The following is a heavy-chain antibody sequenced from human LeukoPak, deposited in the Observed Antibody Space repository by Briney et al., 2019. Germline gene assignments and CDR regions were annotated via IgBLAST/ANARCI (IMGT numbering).Heavy chain of an antibody. J-gene: IGHJ4*02. CDR3: ARGYSYGSWVYFDY. D-gene: IGHD5-18*01. Sequence: SETLSLTCTVSGGSISSTSYYWGWIRQPPGKGLEWIGSIYYSGSTYYNPSLKRRVTISLDRSKNQFSLNLTSVAAADTAVYYCARGYSYGSWVYFDYWGRGTLVTLSS. CDR2: IYYSGST. V-gene: IGHV4-39*07. CDR1: GGSISSTSYY.